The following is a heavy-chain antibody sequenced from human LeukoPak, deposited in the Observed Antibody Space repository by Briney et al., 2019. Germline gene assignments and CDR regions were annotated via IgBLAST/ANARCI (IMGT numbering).Heavy chain of an antibody. CDR3: ASQLRGLATGNSP. CDR1: GGSISSSSYY. J-gene: IGHJ5*02. V-gene: IGHV4-39*01. Sequence: SETLSLTCTDSGGSISSSSYYWGWIRQPPGKGLEWIGNIYYSGSTYYNPPLKSRVTISVDTSKNQFSLKLTSVTAADTAVYYCASQLRGLATGNSPWGQGTLVTVSS. CDR2: IYYSGST. D-gene: IGHD4-23*01.